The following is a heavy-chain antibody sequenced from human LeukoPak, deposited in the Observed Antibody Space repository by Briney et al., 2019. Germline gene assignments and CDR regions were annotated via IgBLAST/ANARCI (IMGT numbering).Heavy chain of an antibody. D-gene: IGHD6-13*01. J-gene: IGHJ4*02. CDR3: AREGIYSSSPCFDY. CDR1: GFTFSSYA. Sequence: GRSLRLSCAASGFTFSSYAMHWVRQAPGKGLEWVAVISYDGSNKYYADSVKGRFTISRDNSKNTLYLQMNSLRAEDTAVYYCAREGIYSSSPCFDYWGQGTLVTVSS. V-gene: IGHV3-30-3*01. CDR2: ISYDGSNK.